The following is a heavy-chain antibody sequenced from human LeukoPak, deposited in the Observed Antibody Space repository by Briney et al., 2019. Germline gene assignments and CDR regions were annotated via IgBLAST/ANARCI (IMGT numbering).Heavy chain of an antibody. CDR2: IYYSGST. CDR1: GGSISSSSYY. D-gene: IGHD2-2*01. Sequence: SETLSLTCTVSGGSISSSSYYWGWIRQPPGKGLEWIGSIYYSGSTNYNPSLKSRVTISVDTSKNQFSLKLSSVTAADTAVYYCARVGYCSSTSCFQGAFDIWGQGTMVTVSS. CDR3: ARVGYCSSTSCFQGAFDI. V-gene: IGHV4-39*07. J-gene: IGHJ3*02.